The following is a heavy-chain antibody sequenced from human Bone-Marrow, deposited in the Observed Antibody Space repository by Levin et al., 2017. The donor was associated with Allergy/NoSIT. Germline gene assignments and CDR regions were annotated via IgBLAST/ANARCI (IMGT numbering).Heavy chain of an antibody. V-gene: IGHV3-30*03. D-gene: IGHD6-19*01. J-gene: IGHJ2*01. CDR3: ARNPVAGNWYFDL. Sequence: QPGGSLRLSCAASALTFSSGMHWVRQVPGKGLEWVAAISSDGSLKYYADSVRGRFTISRDNSKNTLYLQMNSLRPEDTAVYSCARNPVAGNWYFDLWGRGTLVSVSS. CDR2: ISSDGSLK. CDR1: ALTFSSG.